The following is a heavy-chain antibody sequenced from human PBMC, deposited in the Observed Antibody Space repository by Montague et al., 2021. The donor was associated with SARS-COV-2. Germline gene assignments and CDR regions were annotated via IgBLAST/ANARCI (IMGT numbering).Heavy chain of an antibody. Sequence: SETLSLTCGVSGRCCIPYAWTWMHQPPGKGLEWIGENNFKGITNXTPSLKSLATISGDTSKRQFSLILKNVTAADTAVYCCALARGSGYCPLWGQGSLVILPS. CDR2: NNFKGIT. J-gene: IGHJ4*02. V-gene: IGHV4-34*01. CDR3: ALARGSGYCPL. D-gene: IGHD5-12*01. CDR1: GRCCIPYA.